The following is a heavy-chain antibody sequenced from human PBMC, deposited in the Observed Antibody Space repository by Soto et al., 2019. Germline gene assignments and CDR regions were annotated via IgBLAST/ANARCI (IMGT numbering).Heavy chain of an antibody. CDR3: ARVRDSYYYDSSGYYYDYYFDY. D-gene: IGHD3-22*01. J-gene: IGHJ4*02. CDR1: GGSISGYY. Sequence: PSETLSLTCTVSGGSISGYYWSWIRQPPGKGLEWIGYIYYGGSTNYNPSLKGRVTISVDTSKNQFSLKLSSVTTADTAVYYCARVRDSYYYDSSGYYYDYYFDYWGQGTLVTVSS. CDR2: IYYGGST. V-gene: IGHV4-59*01.